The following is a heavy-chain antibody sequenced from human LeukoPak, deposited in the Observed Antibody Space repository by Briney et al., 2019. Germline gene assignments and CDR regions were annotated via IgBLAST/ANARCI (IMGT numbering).Heavy chain of an antibody. V-gene: IGHV1-69*04. D-gene: IGHD3-10*01. J-gene: IGHJ3*02. CDR1: GYTFTSYD. Sequence: SVKVSCKASGYTFTSYDINWVRQAPGQGLEWMGRIIPILGIANYAQKFQGRVTITADKSTSTAYMELSSLRSEDTAVYYCAREGKDLRGAFDIWGQGTMVTVSS. CDR3: AREGKDLRGAFDI. CDR2: IIPILGIA.